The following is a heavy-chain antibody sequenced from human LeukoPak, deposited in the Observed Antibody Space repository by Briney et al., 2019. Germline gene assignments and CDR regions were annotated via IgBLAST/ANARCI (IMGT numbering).Heavy chain of an antibody. V-gene: IGHV3-20*04. CDR3: ARDYFAYYYHSGSSAVDY. CDR2: INWKGGST. J-gene: IGHJ4*02. CDR1: GFTFDDYG. Sequence: PGGSLRLSCAASGFTFDDYGMNWVRQAPGKGLEWVSGINWKGGSTGYADSVKGRFTISRDNAKNSLYLQMNSLRTEDTALYYCARDYFAYYYHSGSSAVDYWGQGTLVTVSS. D-gene: IGHD3-10*01.